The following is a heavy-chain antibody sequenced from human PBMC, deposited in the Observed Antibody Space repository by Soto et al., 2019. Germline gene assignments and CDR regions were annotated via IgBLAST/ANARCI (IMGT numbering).Heavy chain of an antibody. D-gene: IGHD3-10*01. V-gene: IGHV1-18*01. CDR1: GYTFTTYA. CDR3: AGDFGRFDP. Sequence: QVQLVQSGAEVKKPGASVNVSCKASGYTFTTYAISWVRQAPGQGLEWMGWISPYNGNTVYAQSLQDRVTLTTDTSTRTAYMELRSLRSDDTAVYYCAGDFGRFDPWGQGTLVTVSS. J-gene: IGHJ5*02. CDR2: ISPYNGNT.